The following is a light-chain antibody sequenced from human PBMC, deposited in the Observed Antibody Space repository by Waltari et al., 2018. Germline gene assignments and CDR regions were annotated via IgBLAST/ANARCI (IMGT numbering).Light chain of an antibody. Sequence: EIVLTQSPGTLSLSPGERAHLSCSASQSVGRTLAWYQQKPGQAPRLLMYGASSWATGTPDRFSGSGSGTDFSLNISRVEPEDVAVYYCMHDVRIPATFGQGTKVEI. V-gene: IGKV3-20*01. CDR3: MHDVRIPAT. CDR2: GAS. CDR1: QSVGRT. J-gene: IGKJ1*01.